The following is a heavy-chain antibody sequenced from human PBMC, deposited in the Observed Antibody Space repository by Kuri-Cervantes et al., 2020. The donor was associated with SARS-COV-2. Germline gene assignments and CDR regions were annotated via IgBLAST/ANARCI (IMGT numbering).Heavy chain of an antibody. Sequence: SQTLSLTCAISGDSVSNNIGAWNWIRQSPERGLEWLGRTYYRSKWYNDYATSVQSRISINPDTSKNQFSLHLKSVTPEDTAVYYCAREVYCNGGSCYGDNWFDPWGRNPGHRLL. CDR2: TYYRSKWYN. CDR1: GDSVSNNIGA. D-gene: IGHD2-15*01. J-gene: IGHJ5*02. CDR3: AREVYCNGGSCYGDNWFDP. V-gene: IGHV6-1*01.